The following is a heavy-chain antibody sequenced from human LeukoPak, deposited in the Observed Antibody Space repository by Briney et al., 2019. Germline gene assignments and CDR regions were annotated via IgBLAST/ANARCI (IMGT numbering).Heavy chain of an antibody. V-gene: IGHV3-23*01. CDR3: AKEGHKHGIPYFDC. D-gene: IGHD2-8*01. Sequence: PGGSLRLSCAASGFTFSSSAMSWVRQAPGKGLEWVSAISNNGGYTYYADSVKGRFTISRDNSRNTLYLQMNSLRADDTAVYYCAKEGHKHGIPYFDCWGQGALVTVSS. CDR2: ISNNGGYT. J-gene: IGHJ4*02. CDR1: GFTFSSSA.